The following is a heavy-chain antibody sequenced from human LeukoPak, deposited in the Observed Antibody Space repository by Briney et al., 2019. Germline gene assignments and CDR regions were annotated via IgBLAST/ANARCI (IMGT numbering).Heavy chain of an antibody. CDR1: GYTFTGYY. J-gene: IGHJ4*02. Sequence: ASVKVSCKASGYTFTGYYIHWVRQAPGQGLEWMGWIIPNSGGTNYAQKFQGRVTMTRDTSISTAYMELSRLRSDDTAVYYCARGRPVLRYFDWSDDYWGQGTLVTVSS. V-gene: IGHV1-2*02. CDR2: IIPNSGGT. D-gene: IGHD3-9*01. CDR3: ARGRPVLRYFDWSDDY.